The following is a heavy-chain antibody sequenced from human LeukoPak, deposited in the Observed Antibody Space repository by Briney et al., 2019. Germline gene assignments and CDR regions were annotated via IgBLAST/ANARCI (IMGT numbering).Heavy chain of an antibody. CDR1: GFVFTDFW. CDR2: IYPGDSET. J-gene: IGHJ6*02. D-gene: IGHD5-12*01. CDR3: ARLTRYRDSGDYYFGMDF. Sequence: GESLKISCKGSGFVFTDFWIGWVRQMPGQGLEWMGIIYPGDSETPYGPSFQGLFIISADKSRNTAYLQWSSLMASDTAVYYCARLTRYRDSGDYYFGMDFWGQGTTVTVSS. V-gene: IGHV5-51*01.